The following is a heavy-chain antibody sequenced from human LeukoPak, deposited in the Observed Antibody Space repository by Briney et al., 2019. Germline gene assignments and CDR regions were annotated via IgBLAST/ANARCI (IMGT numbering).Heavy chain of an antibody. V-gene: IGHV3-48*04. CDR3: ARDRYGDYCHDS. Sequence: GGSLRLSCAASGFNFNTYSMNWVRQAPGKGLEWVSYISSDSRTIYYADSVKGRFTISRDNARNSLSLQMDSLRAEDTAVYYCARDRYGDYCHDSWGQGTLVTVSS. CDR2: ISSDSRTI. CDR1: GFNFNTYS. J-gene: IGHJ4*02. D-gene: IGHD4-17*01.